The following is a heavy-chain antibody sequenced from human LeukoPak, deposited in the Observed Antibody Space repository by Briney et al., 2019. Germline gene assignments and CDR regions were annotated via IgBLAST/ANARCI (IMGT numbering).Heavy chain of an antibody. J-gene: IGHJ5*02. CDR3: ARARARGDCSSSSCWEMGWFDP. D-gene: IGHD2-2*01. CDR2: ITPYNGDT. Sequence: VASVKVSCKASGYIFANYGITWVRQAPGQGLEWMGWITPYNGDTYYAQRLQGRVTMTTDTSTSTAYMEVRSLRSDDTGVYYGARARARGDCSSSSCWEMGWFDPWGQGTLVTVSS. V-gene: IGHV1-18*01. CDR1: GYIFANYG.